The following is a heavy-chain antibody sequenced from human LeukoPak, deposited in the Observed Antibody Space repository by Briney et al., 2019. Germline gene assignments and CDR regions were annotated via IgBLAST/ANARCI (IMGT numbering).Heavy chain of an antibody. CDR2: INPNSGHT. Sequence: GASVKASCKTSGYSFTNYYMHWVRQAPGQGLEWMGIINPNSGHTTYAQKFQGRVTMTRDTSTTTVDMELSSLRSEDTAVYYCARGFTYGDFWSVWEGFDYWGQGSLVTVSS. CDR3: ARGFTYGDFWSVWEGFDY. J-gene: IGHJ4*02. CDR1: GYSFTNYY. V-gene: IGHV1-46*01. D-gene: IGHD3-3*01.